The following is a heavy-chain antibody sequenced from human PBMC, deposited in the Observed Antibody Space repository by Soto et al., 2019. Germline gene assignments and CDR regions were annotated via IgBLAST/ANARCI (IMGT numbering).Heavy chain of an antibody. CDR3: AGDPDSHYNDSHASSYP. J-gene: IGHJ5*02. Sequence: QVQLVQSGAEVKKPGSSVKVSCKASGGTFSTYTITWVRQAPGQGLEWMGMIIPIIGIVNYAQKFQGIVTITADNVTGTAYMELTSLRSDDTAVYYCAGDPDSHYNDSHASSYPWGQGTLVTVSS. D-gene: IGHD3-22*01. V-gene: IGHV1-69*08. CDR1: GGTFSTYT. CDR2: IIPIIGIV.